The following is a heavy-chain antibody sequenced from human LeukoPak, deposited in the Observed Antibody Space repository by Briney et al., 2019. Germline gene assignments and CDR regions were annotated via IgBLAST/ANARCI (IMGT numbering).Heavy chain of an antibody. D-gene: IGHD3-22*01. V-gene: IGHV4-61*02. Sequence: SQTLSLTCTVSGGSISSGSYYWSWIRQPAGKGLEWIGRIYTSGSTNYNPSLKSRVTISVDTSKNQFSLKLSSVTAADTAVYYCARLLVQDSSGYYYFDYWGQGTLVTVSS. CDR2: IYTSGST. CDR3: ARLLVQDSSGYYYFDY. J-gene: IGHJ4*02. CDR1: GGSISSGSYY.